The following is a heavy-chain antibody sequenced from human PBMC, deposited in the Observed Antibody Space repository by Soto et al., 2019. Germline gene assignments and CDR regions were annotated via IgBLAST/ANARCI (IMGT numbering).Heavy chain of an antibody. Sequence: AALKISCKGYGYSFTSYWIGWVRQMPGKGLEWMGIIYPGDSDTRYSPSFQGQVTISADKSISTAYLQWSSLKASDTAMYYCARHYCSSTSCYQVYYYYYGMDVWGQGTTVTASS. V-gene: IGHV5-51*01. CDR1: GYSFTSYW. D-gene: IGHD2-2*01. CDR3: ARHYCSSTSCYQVYYYYYGMDV. CDR2: IYPGDSDT. J-gene: IGHJ6*02.